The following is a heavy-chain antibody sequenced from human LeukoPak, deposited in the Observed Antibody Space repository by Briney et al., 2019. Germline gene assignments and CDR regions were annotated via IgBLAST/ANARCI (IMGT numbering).Heavy chain of an antibody. Sequence: GASVKVSCKASGYTFTGYYMHWVRQAPGQGLEWMGWINPNSGGTNYAQKFQGRVTMTRDTSISTAYMELSRLRSDDTAVYYCARGDIYYDSSGYSLGDYWGQGTLVTVSP. J-gene: IGHJ4*02. CDR2: INPNSGGT. CDR1: GYTFTGYY. D-gene: IGHD3-22*01. V-gene: IGHV1-2*02. CDR3: ARGDIYYDSSGYSLGDY.